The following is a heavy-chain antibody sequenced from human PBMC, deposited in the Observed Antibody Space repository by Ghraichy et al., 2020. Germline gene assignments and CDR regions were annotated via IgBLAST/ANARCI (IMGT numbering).Heavy chain of an antibody. CDR2: IARSGSA. CDR3: ARYKS. CDR1: GFNFGDFA. D-gene: IGHD5-12*01. J-gene: IGHJ5*02. V-gene: IGHV3-23*01. Sequence: GGSLRLSCAMSGFNFGDFAVGWVRQAPGKGLEWVSSIARSGSADYTDSVKGRFTISRDNSKNILYLHMSSLRAEDTATYYCARYKSWGQGTLVTVSS.